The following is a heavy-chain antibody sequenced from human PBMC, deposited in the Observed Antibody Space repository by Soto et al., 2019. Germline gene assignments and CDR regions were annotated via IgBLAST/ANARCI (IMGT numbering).Heavy chain of an antibody. CDR3: ARVQEGYSYGYEFIGFDY. V-gene: IGHV1-69*13. CDR2: IIPIFGTA. Sequence: SVKVSCKASGGTFSSYAISWVRQAPGQGLEWMGGIIPIFGTANYAQKFQGRVTITADESTSTAYMELSSLRSEDTAVFYCARVQEGYSYGYEFIGFDYWGQGTLVTVSS. J-gene: IGHJ4*02. D-gene: IGHD5-18*01. CDR1: GGTFSSYA.